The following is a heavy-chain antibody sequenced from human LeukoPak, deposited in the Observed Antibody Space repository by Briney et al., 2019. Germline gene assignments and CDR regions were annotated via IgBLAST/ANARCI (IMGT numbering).Heavy chain of an antibody. CDR2: IYYSGST. D-gene: IGHD5-18*01. Sequence: PSETLSLTCTVSGGSISSSSYYWGWIRQPPGKGLEWIGSIYYSGSTYYNPSLKSRVTISVDTSKNQFSLKLSSVTAADTAVYYCARDLFAAKYSYGWSYWGQGTLVTVSS. CDR3: ARDLFAAKYSYGWSY. CDR1: GGSISSSSYY. J-gene: IGHJ4*02. V-gene: IGHV4-39*07.